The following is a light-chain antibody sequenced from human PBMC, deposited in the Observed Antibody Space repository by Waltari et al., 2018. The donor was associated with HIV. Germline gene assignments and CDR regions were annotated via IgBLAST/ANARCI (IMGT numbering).Light chain of an antibody. CDR2: GNS. J-gene: IGLJ2*01. CDR3: QSYDSNLSGL. CDR1: SPTIGAGYD. V-gene: IGLV1-40*01. Sequence: QSELTQPPSVSAAPGPRVTISCTGSSPTIGAGYDVHWYQQVPGRAPKVVIYGNSNRPSGVPVRFSGSKSGSSASLVITGLQSEDEADYYCQSYDSNLSGLFGGGTKVTVL.